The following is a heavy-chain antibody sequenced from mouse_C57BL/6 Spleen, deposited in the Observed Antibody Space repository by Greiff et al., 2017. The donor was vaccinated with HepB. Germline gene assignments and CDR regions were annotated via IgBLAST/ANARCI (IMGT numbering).Heavy chain of an antibody. D-gene: IGHD3-2*02. V-gene: IGHV1-75*01. Sequence: VKLQESGPELVKPGASVKISCKASGYTFTDYYINWVKQRPGQGLEWIGWIFPGSGSTYYNEKFKGKATLTVDKSSSTAYMLLSSLTSEDSAVYFCAKILDSSGFDYWGQGTTLTVSS. CDR3: AKILDSSGFDY. J-gene: IGHJ2*01. CDR2: IFPGSGST. CDR1: GYTFTDYY.